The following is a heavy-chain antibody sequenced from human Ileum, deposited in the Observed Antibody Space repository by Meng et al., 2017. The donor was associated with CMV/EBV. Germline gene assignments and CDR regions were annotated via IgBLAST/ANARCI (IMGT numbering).Heavy chain of an antibody. V-gene: IGHV3-53*01. CDR2: IYSGGST. Sequence: GESLKISCAASGFTVSSNNMNWVRQIPGKGLEWLSIIYSGGSTYHADSVEGRFTISRDNSKNTLYLQMNSLRAEDTAVYYCAGESGVPNGMDVWGQGTTVTVSS. CDR3: AGESGVPNGMDV. CDR1: GFTVSSNN. D-gene: IGHD2-2*01. J-gene: IGHJ6*02.